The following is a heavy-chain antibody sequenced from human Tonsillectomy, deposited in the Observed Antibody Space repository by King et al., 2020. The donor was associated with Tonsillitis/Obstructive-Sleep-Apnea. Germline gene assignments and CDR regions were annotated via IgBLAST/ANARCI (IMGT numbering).Heavy chain of an antibody. J-gene: IGHJ4*02. D-gene: IGHD2-2*01. V-gene: IGHV1-18*01. Sequence: QLVQSGAEVKKPGASVKVSCKASGYPFTTYGISWVRQPPGQGLEWRGWISAYNGTTNYAQKLQGRATMTTDTSTSTAYMELRSLRSDDTAVYYCARVHSYCSSTSCLDYWGQGTLVTVSS. CDR3: ARVHSYCSSTSCLDY. CDR1: GYPFTTYG. CDR2: ISAYNGTT.